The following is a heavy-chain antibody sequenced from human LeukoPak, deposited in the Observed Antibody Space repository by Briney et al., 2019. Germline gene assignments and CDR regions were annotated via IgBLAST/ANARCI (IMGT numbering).Heavy chain of an antibody. CDR3: GRSVAAPADY. J-gene: IGHJ4*02. Sequence: GGSLRLSCAASGFTLSNVWMSWVRQAPGKGLEWVGNIRGDGSVKFYLDSVKGRFTISRDNTNSVSLQMNNLKAEDTAVYYCGRSVAAPADYWGQGTLVIVSS. CDR2: IRGDGSVK. V-gene: IGHV3-7*03. CDR1: GFTLSNVW. D-gene: IGHD6-6*01.